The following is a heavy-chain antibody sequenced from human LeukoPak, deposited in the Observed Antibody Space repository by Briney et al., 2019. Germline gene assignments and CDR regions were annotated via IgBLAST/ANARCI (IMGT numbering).Heavy chain of an antibody. CDR3: ARTAVGAYDAFDI. D-gene: IGHD1-26*01. Sequence: GESLKISCKASGYSFTTYWIGWVRQVPGKGLEWVGIIYPADSTAKYSPSFQGQVTISADKSISTAYLQWSSLKASDTAMYYCARTAVGAYDAFDIWGQGTMVTISS. CDR1: GYSFTTYW. CDR2: IYPADSTA. V-gene: IGHV5-51*01. J-gene: IGHJ3*02.